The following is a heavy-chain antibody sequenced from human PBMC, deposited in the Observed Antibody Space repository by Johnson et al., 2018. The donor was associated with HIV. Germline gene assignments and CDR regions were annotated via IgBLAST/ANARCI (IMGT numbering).Heavy chain of an antibody. J-gene: IGHJ3*01. CDR1: GFNFADYA. CDR2: ISWNSGSI. CDR3: ASGDDDGF. Sequence: VQLVESGGGLVQPGRSLRLSCVVSGFNFADYAMHWVRQVPGKGLEWVSGISWNSGSIGYADSVKGRCITSRDNSKNTLYLQMNSLRAEDTAVYFCASGDDDGFWGQGTMVTVSS. V-gene: IGHV3-9*01. D-gene: IGHD5-12*01.